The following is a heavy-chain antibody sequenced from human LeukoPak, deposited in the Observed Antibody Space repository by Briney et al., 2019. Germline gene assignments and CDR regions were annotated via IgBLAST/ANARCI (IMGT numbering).Heavy chain of an antibody. Sequence: GGSLRLSCAASGFTFSSYWMNWARQAPGKGLEWVASINHNGNVNYYVDSVKGRFTMSRDNAKNSLYLQMNSLKAEDTAVYYCARAGIDFWSENWFDPWGQGTLVTVSS. D-gene: IGHD3-3*01. CDR2: INHNGNVN. J-gene: IGHJ5*02. CDR1: GFTFSSYW. CDR3: ARAGIDFWSENWFDP. V-gene: IGHV3-7*01.